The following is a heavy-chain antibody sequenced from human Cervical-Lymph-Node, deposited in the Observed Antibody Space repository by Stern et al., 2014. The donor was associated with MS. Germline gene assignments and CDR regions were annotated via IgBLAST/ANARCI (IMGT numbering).Heavy chain of an antibody. CDR1: GFSFSRYA. CDR3: ASAYSSSHYYFDY. CDR2: IWYDGSNP. J-gene: IGHJ4*02. D-gene: IGHD6-13*01. Sequence: VQLVESGGGVVQPGRSLRLSCAASGFSFSRYAMHWVRQAPGKGLEWVALIWYDGSNPYYADSVTGRFTISRDKFKNTQYLQMNSLRAEDTAVYYCASAYSSSHYYFDYWGQGTLVTVSS. V-gene: IGHV3-33*01.